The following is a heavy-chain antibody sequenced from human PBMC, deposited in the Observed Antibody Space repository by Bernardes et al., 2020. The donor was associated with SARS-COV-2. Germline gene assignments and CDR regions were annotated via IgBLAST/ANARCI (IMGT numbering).Heavy chain of an antibody. J-gene: IGHJ6*02. D-gene: IGHD3-16*01. V-gene: IGHV3-33*01. CDR1: GFTFNTYG. CDR2: IWYDGTTK. Sequence: GGSLRLSCAASGFTFNTYGMHWVRRAPGKGLEWVAVIWYDGTTKYYADSVKGRFTISRDNSKNTLYLQMNSLRVEDTAVYYCVRRFSAVSSACGNFYGMGVWGQGTTVTVSS. CDR3: VRRFSAVSSACGNFYGMGV.